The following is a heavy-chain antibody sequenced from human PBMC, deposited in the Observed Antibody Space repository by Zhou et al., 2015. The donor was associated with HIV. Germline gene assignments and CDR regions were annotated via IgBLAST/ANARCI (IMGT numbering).Heavy chain of an antibody. Sequence: QVQLVQSGAEVKKPGSSVKVSCKASGGTFSSYTISWVRQAPGQGLEWMGRIIPILGIANYAQKFQGRVTITADKSTSTAYMELSSLRSEDTAVYYCARRGHETLSQSDAFDIWGQGTMVTVSS. CDR1: GGTFSSYT. V-gene: IGHV1-69*02. CDR3: ARRGHETLSQSDAFDI. CDR2: IIPILGIA. D-gene: IGHD3-10*01. J-gene: IGHJ3*02.